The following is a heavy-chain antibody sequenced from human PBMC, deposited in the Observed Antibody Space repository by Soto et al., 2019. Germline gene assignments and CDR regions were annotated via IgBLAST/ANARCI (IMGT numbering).Heavy chain of an antibody. Sequence: QVQLQQWGAGLLKPSETLSLTCAVYGDSFSDYYWSWIRQPPGKGLEWIGEINHSGSTNYNPSLKSRVTISVDTSKNQFSLKLSSVTVADTAIYYCARGQKYSSSSFDYWGQGTLVTVSS. CDR3: ARGQKYSSSSFDY. CDR2: INHSGST. D-gene: IGHD6-6*01. CDR1: GDSFSDYY. J-gene: IGHJ4*02. V-gene: IGHV4-34*01.